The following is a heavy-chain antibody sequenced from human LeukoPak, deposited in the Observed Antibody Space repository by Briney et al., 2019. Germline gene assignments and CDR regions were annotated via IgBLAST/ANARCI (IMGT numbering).Heavy chain of an antibody. CDR2: ISGSGGST. CDR3: AKDRTAARPYYFDY. V-gene: IGHV3-23*01. D-gene: IGHD6-6*01. J-gene: IGHJ4*02. Sequence: QPGGSLRLSCAASGFTFSSYAMSWVRQGPGKGLERVSAISGSGGSTYYADSVKGRFTISRDNSKNTLYLQMNSLRAEDTAVYYCAKDRTAARPYYFDYWGQGTLVTVSS. CDR1: GFTFSSYA.